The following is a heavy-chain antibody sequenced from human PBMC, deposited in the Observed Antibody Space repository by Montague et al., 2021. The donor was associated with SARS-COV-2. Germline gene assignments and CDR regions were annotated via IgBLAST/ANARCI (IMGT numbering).Heavy chain of an antibody. Sequence: SLRLSCAASGFTVTYNYMSWVRQAPGKGLEWVSVIYSGGNTYYADSVKGRFTISRDNSKNTLYLQMNSLRAEDTAVYYCARDRDFWSGYLVFYYGMDVWGQGTTVTVSS. CDR2: IYSGGNT. D-gene: IGHD3-3*01. J-gene: IGHJ6*02. V-gene: IGHV3-66*02. CDR3: ARDRDFWSGYLVFYYGMDV. CDR1: GFTVTYNY.